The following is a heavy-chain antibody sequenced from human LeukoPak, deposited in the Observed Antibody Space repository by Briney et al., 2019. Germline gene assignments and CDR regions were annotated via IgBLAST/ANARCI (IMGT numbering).Heavy chain of an antibody. J-gene: IGHJ6*02. CDR1: GFTFSDFA. D-gene: IGHD3-3*01. CDR2: IRSKANNYAT. CDR3: AKDCMGSYDFWSGYLANYYYYGMDV. V-gene: IGHV3-73*01. Sequence: GGSLRLSCAASGFTFSDFAVHWARQAPGKGLEWVGRIRSKANNYATAYAASVRGRFTISRDDLKNTAYLQMNSLRAEDTAVYYCAKDCMGSYDFWSGYLANYYYYGMDVWGQGTTVTVSS.